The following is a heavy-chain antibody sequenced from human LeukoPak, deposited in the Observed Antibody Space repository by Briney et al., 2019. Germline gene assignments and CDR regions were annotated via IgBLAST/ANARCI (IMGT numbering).Heavy chain of an antibody. CDR1: GFTFSTYA. J-gene: IGHJ4*02. Sequence: PGGSLRLSCVASGFTFSTYAMSWVRQAPGKGLEWVSTISGSGGNTYYADSVKGRFTISRDNSENTLYLQMNSLRAEDTAVYYCARGSGSFDYWGQGTLVTVSS. CDR3: ARGSGSFDY. CDR2: ISGSGGNT. V-gene: IGHV3-23*01. D-gene: IGHD3-10*01.